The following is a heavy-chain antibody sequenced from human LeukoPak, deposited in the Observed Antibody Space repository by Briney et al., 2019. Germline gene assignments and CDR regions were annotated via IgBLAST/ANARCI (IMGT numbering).Heavy chain of an antibody. V-gene: IGHV4-34*01. J-gene: IGHJ4*02. CDR2: INHSGST. CDR3: GRSAGFVHFDH. Sequence: SETLSLTCAVYGGSFSGYYWSWIRQPPGKGLEWIGEINHSGSTNYNPSLKSRVTISVDTSKNQFSLKLSSVTAADTAVYYCGRSAGFVHFDHWGQGTLVTVTS. CDR1: GGSFSGYY. D-gene: IGHD3-16*01.